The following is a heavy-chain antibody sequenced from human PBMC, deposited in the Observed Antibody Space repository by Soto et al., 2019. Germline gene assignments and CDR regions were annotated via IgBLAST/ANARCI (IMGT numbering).Heavy chain of an antibody. CDR1: GVPFSTLS. CDR2: IIPIFDAT. Sequence: QVQLVQSGAEVKKPGSSVKVSCKVAGVPFSTLSISWVRQAPGQGLVWMGGIIPIFDATNYAQKFQGRVTITADDSTSTAYMAVSSLRSDDTAVYYCARGLPNRAGRVWGAGTLVTVSS. V-gene: IGHV1-69*01. CDR3: ARGLPNRAGRV. J-gene: IGHJ4*02. D-gene: IGHD3-10*01.